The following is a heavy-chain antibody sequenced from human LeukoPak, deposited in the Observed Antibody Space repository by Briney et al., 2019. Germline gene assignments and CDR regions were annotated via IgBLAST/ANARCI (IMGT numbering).Heavy chain of an antibody. CDR3: ASAITAEWELLGALDY. J-gene: IGHJ4*02. V-gene: IGHV3-21*01. CDR2: ISSSSSYI. Sequence: GGSLRLSCAASGFTFSSYSMNWVRQAPGKGLEWVSSISSSSSYIYYADSVKGRFTISRDNAKNSLYLQMNSLRAEDTAVYYCASAITAEWELLGALDYWGQGTLVTVSS. D-gene: IGHD1-26*01. CDR1: GFTFSSYS.